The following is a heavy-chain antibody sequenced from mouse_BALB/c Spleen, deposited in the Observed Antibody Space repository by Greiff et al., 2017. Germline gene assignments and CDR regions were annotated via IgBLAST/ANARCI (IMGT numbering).Heavy chain of an antibody. CDR2: ISNGGGST. Sequence: DVKLVESGGGLVQPGGSLKLSCAASGFTFSSYTMSWVRQTPEKRLEWVAYISNGGGSTYYPDTVKGRFTISRDNAKNTLYLQMSSLKSEDTAIYYCARIYYDYVWAMDYWGQGTSVTVSS. CDR3: ARIYYDYVWAMDY. CDR1: GFTFSSYT. V-gene: IGHV5-12-2*01. D-gene: IGHD2-4*01. J-gene: IGHJ4*01.